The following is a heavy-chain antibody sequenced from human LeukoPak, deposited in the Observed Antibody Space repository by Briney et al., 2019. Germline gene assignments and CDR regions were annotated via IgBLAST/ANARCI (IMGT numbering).Heavy chain of an antibody. Sequence: PSETLSLTCTVSGGSISSSSYYWGWIRQPAGKGLEWIGRIYTSGSTNYNPSLKSRVTISVDTSKNQFSLKLSSVTAADTAVYYCAGAPLGGMTTVTAIDYWGQGTLVTVSS. CDR3: AGAPLGGMTTVTAIDY. CDR1: GGSISSSSYY. V-gene: IGHV4-61*02. CDR2: IYTSGST. J-gene: IGHJ4*02. D-gene: IGHD4-17*01.